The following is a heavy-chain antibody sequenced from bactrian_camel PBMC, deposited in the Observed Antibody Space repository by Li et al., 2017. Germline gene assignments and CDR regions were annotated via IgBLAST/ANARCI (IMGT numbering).Heavy chain of an antibody. CDR1: VYTSGFWC. V-gene: IGHV3S44*01. D-gene: IGHD3*01. J-gene: IGHJ4*01. Sequence: VESGGGSVQAGGSLRLSCKANVYTSGFWCMVWFRQVPGKEREGVASIYVGDGYSTYADSVRGRFTISQNAAKNTVYLQMNSLKPEDTAMYYCAAVLMLTTSPLRADEYTYWGQGTQVTVS. CDR2: IYVGDGYS. CDR3: AAVLMLTTSPLRADEYTY.